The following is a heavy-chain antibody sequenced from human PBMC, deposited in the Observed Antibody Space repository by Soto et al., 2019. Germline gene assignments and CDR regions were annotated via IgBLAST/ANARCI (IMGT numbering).Heavy chain of an antibody. CDR2: TYYRSRFFS. CDR3: VRDRYSSSGWFDP. CDR1: GDSVSSYSAA. D-gene: IGHD3-10*01. J-gene: IGHJ5*02. V-gene: IGHV6-1*01. Sequence: TLSLTCSLSGDSVSSYSAAWNWIRQSPSGGLEWLGRTYYRSRFFSDYAESVKSRIIINPDTSKNQFSLQLKSVTPEDTAVYYCVRDRYSSSGWFDPWGQGTPVT.